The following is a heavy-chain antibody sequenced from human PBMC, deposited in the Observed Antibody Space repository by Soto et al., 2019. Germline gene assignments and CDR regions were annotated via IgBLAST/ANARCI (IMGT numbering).Heavy chain of an antibody. D-gene: IGHD1-1*01. V-gene: IGHV1-69*08. CDR2: IIPMFGVT. CDR3: VRDWESTTQTWGFGDS. Sequence: QVQLVQSGAEVKKPGSSVKVSCKASGGTFSSYTITWVRQAPGQGLEWLGRIIPMFGVTNYAQKFQDRVTITADRSTTTAYMERSRLRSEDTAVYYCVRDWESTTQTWGFGDSWGQGTLVTVSS. J-gene: IGHJ4*02. CDR1: GGTFSSYT.